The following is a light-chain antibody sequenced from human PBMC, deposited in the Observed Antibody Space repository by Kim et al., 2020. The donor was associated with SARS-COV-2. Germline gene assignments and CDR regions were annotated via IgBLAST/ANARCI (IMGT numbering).Light chain of an antibody. Sequence: LSLSPGERATLSCRASQSVSSYLAWYQQKPGQAPRLLIYDASNRATGIPARLSGSGSGTDFTLTISSLEPEDFAVYYCQQRSNWHTFGQGTKLEI. CDR2: DAS. CDR1: QSVSSY. CDR3: QQRSNWHT. V-gene: IGKV3-11*01. J-gene: IGKJ2*01.